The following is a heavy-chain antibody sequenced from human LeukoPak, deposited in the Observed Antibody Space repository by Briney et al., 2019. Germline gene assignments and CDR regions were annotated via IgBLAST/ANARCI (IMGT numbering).Heavy chain of an antibody. D-gene: IGHD5-12*01. CDR1: GVAFSSSW. V-gene: IGHV3-7*05. CDR3: ARDSGYSAFDY. Sequence: PGGSLRLSCVASGVAFSSSWMACVRQAPGKGLEWVANMNLDGSTKNYVDSVRGRFTISRDNAKNSLYLQMNSLRVDVTAVYHCARDSGYSAFDYWGPGTPVTVSS. CDR2: MNLDGSTK. J-gene: IGHJ4*02.